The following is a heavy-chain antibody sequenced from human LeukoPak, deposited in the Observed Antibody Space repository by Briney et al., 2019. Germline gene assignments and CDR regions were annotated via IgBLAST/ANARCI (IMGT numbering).Heavy chain of an antibody. CDR3: AREPSGGRSSRDY. CDR1: GVTVSSNY. J-gene: IGHJ4*02. D-gene: IGHD6-6*01. Sequence: GGSLTLSCAATGVTVSSNYRSWVRQAPGKGLEWVAVIYSGGSTYYADSVKGRVTISRDNSKNTLYLQLNTVRAEDTAVYYFAREPSGGRSSRDYWGQGTLVTVPS. CDR2: IYSGGST. V-gene: IGHV3-66*01.